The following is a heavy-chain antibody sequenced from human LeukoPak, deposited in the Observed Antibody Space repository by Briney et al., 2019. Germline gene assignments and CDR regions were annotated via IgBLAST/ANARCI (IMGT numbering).Heavy chain of an antibody. CDR1: GYTFTGYY. CDR2: IIPILGIA. D-gene: IGHD5-12*01. CDR3: ARAVATKKALVSYGMDV. Sequence: SVKVSCKASGYTFTGYYMHWVRQAPGQGLEWMGRIIPILGIANYAQKFQGRVTITADKSTSTAYMELSSLRSEDTAVYYCARAVATKKALVSYGMDVWGQGTTVTVSS. J-gene: IGHJ6*02. V-gene: IGHV1-69*04.